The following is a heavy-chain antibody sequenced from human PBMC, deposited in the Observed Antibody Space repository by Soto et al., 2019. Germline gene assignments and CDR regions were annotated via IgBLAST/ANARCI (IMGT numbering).Heavy chain of an antibody. D-gene: IGHD3-16*02. J-gene: IGHJ3*02. CDR1: GGSISSSSYY. CDR3: ARGLYIWGSYRSPDAFDI. CDR2: IYYSGST. V-gene: IGHV4-39*01. Sequence: QLQLQESGPGLVKPSETLSLTCTVSGGSISSSSYYWGWIRQPPGKGLEWIGSIYYSGSTYYNPSLKSRVTLSVDTSKNQFSLKLSSVTAADTAVYYCARGLYIWGSYRSPDAFDIWGQGTMVTVSS.